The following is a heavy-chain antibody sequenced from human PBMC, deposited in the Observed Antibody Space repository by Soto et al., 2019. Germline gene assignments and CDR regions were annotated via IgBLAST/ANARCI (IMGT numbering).Heavy chain of an antibody. CDR1: GYTFSDYY. CDR3: ARGPRTQLWFPNGY. CDR2: ISPQSGGT. J-gene: IGHJ4*02. D-gene: IGHD5-18*01. Sequence: QVQLVQSGAEVQKPGTSVTVSCKASGYTFSDYYVHWRRQATGQGIEWMGWISPQSGGTHFSPKFEGRVTLTTDTSISTAFMVLSRLTSDDTAVYYCARGPRTQLWFPNGYWGQGTLVTVSS. V-gene: IGHV1-2*02.